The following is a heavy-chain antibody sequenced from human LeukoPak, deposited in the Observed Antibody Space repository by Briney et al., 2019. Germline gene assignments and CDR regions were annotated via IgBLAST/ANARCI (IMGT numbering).Heavy chain of an antibody. J-gene: IGHJ5*02. CDR1: GFTFSSYW. CDR2: IKQDGSEK. CDR3: ARGIGHPYYDSGSYSDWFDP. Sequence: GGSLRLSCAASGFTFSSYWMSWVRQAPGKGLEWVANIKQDGSEKYYVDSVKGRFTISRDNAKNSLYLQMDSLRAEDTAVYYCARGIGHPYYDSGSYSDWFDPWGQGTLVTVSS. V-gene: IGHV3-7*03. D-gene: IGHD3-10*01.